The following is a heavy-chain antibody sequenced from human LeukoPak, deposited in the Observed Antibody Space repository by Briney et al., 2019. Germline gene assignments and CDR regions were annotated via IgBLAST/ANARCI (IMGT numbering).Heavy chain of an antibody. D-gene: IGHD3-22*01. Sequence: PETLSLTCTVSGGSTSSSSYYWGWIRQPPGKGLEWIGNIYYTGRTYYNPSLKSRVTISVDTSKNQFSLKLSSVSAADTAVYYCARLYYYDSSGPPLWGRGTLVTVSS. CDR1: GGSTSSSSYY. CDR2: IYYTGRT. J-gene: IGHJ4*02. CDR3: ARLYYYDSSGPPL. V-gene: IGHV4-39*01.